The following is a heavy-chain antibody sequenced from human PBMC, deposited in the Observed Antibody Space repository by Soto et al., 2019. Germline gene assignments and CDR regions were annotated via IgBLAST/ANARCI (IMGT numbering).Heavy chain of an antibody. J-gene: IGHJ6*02. D-gene: IGHD3-3*01. V-gene: IGHV3-48*03. CDR2: ISSSGSTI. Sequence: PEGSLRLSCAASGFTFSSYEMNWVRQAPGKGLEWVSYISSSGSTIYYADSVKGRFTISRDNAKNSLYLQMNSLRAEDTAVYYCARDELYDFWSGYPRGMDVWGQGTTVTVSS. CDR1: GFTFSSYE. CDR3: ARDELYDFWSGYPRGMDV.